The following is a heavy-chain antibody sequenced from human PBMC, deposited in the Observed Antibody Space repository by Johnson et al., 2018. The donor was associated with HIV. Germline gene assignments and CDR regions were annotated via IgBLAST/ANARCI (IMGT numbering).Heavy chain of an antibody. V-gene: IGHV3-13*01. D-gene: IGHD3-22*01. J-gene: IGHJ3*02. CDR2: VGTAGDT. CDR3: ARETVTSGYYGGAFDI. Sequence: VQLVESGGGLVQPGGSLRLSCAASGFTFSSYDMHWVRQATGKGLEWVSAVGTAGDTYYPGSVKGRFTISRENAKNSLYLQMNSLRAGDTAVYYCARETVTSGYYGGAFDIWGQGTMVSASS. CDR1: GFTFSSYD.